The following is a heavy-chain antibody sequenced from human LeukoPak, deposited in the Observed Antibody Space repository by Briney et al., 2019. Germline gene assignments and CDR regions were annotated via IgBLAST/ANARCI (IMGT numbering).Heavy chain of an antibody. J-gene: IGHJ4*02. CDR2: ISYSGNA. V-gene: IGHV4-61*08. Sequence: PSETLSLTCTVSGGSISSGAYYWSWIRQPPGKGLEWIGYISYSGNAKYNPSLKSRVTISMDTSKTQVFLDLNFVTAADTAVYYCARRNFYGSGRHFDFWGQGTLVTVSS. CDR3: ARRNFYGSGRHFDF. D-gene: IGHD3-10*01. CDR1: GGSISSGAYY.